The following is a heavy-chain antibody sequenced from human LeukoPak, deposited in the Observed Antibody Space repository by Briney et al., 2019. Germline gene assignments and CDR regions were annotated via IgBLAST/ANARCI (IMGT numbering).Heavy chain of an antibody. J-gene: IGHJ4*02. V-gene: IGHV4-39*07. CDR2: VYYSGTT. CDR1: GGSISGSSFY. CDR3: ARDRNWGYFDS. Sequence: SETLSLTCPVSGGSISGSSFYWGWIRQPQGKGLEWIGSVYYSGTTYYNPSLKSRVTISVDTSKNQFSLKLGSVTAADTAVYYCARDRNWGYFDSWGQGILVTVSS. D-gene: IGHD7-27*01.